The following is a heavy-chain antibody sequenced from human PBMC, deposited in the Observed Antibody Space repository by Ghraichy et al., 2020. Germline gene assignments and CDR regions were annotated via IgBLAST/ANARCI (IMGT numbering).Heavy chain of an antibody. CDR2: IYYSGST. CDR1: GGSISSYY. V-gene: IGHV4-59*01. J-gene: IGHJ5*02. Sequence: SETLSLTCTVSGGSISSYYWSWIRQPPGKGLEWIGYIYYSGSTNYNPSLKSQVTISVDTSKNQFSLKLSSVTAADTAVYYCAISSSWYGDNWFDPWGQGTLVTVSS. CDR3: AISSSWYGDNWFDP. D-gene: IGHD6-13*01.